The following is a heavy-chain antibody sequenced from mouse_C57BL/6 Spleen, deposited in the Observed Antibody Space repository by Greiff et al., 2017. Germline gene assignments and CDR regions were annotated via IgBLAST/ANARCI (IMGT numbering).Heavy chain of an antibody. D-gene: IGHD2-13*01. CDR1: GYAFTNYL. J-gene: IGHJ1*03. V-gene: IGHV1-54*01. Sequence: VQLQQSGAELVRPGTSVTVSCKASGYAFTNYLIEWVRQRPGQGLEWIGVINPGSGGTTYNEKFKGKATLTADKSSSTAYMQLSSLTSEDSAVYFCARNDYSDRYCYFEVWGTGTTVTVSS. CDR2: INPGSGGT. CDR3: ARNDYSDRYCYFEV.